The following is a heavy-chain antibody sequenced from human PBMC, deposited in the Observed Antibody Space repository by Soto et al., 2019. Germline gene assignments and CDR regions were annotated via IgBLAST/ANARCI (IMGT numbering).Heavy chain of an antibody. Sequence: PGESLKISCKGSGYTFSNYWIDWVRQMPGKGLEWMGIIYPGDSDTRYSPSFQGQVTNSVDKSITTAYLQWSSLKASDTAMYYCARRRDGGSYNAFDIWGQGTMVTVSS. V-gene: IGHV5-51*01. J-gene: IGHJ3*02. CDR2: IYPGDSDT. CDR3: ARRRDGGSYNAFDI. D-gene: IGHD1-26*01. CDR1: GYTFSNYW.